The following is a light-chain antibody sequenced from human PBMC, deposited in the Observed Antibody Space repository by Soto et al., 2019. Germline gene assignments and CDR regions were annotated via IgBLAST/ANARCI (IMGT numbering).Light chain of an antibody. CDR3: QKYNSAPFT. Sequence: DIQMTQSPSSLSASVGDRVTITCRASQGISNYLAWYQQKPGKVPKLLIYAASTLQSGVPSRFSGSGSGTDFTRTISSLQPEDVATDYCQKYNSAPFTFDPGTKVDIK. J-gene: IGKJ3*01. CDR2: AAS. V-gene: IGKV1-27*01. CDR1: QGISNY.